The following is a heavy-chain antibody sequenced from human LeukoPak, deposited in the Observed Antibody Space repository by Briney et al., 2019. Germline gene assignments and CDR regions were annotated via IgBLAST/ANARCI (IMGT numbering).Heavy chain of an antibody. J-gene: IGHJ3*02. D-gene: IGHD1-14*01. CDR3: ARGTLTEDAFDI. Sequence: SETLSLTCTVSGGSISSYYWSWIRQPPGKGLEWIGSIYHSGSTYYNPSLKGRVTISVDTSKNQFSLKLSSVTAADTAVYYCARGTLTEDAFDIWGQGTMVTVSS. CDR1: GGSISSYY. CDR2: IYHSGST. V-gene: IGHV4-38-2*02.